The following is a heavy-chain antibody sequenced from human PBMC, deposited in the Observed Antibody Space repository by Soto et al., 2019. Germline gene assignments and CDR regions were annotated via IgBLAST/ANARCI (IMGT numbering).Heavy chain of an antibody. J-gene: IGHJ4*02. D-gene: IGHD2-15*01. CDR1: GYTFTSYG. Sequence: ASVKVSCKASGYTFTSYGITWARQAPGQGLEWMGWISAYNGNTNYAQKLQGRVTMTTDTSTSTAYMELRSLRSDDTAVYYCAREINCSGGSCYSTPFDYWGQGTLVTVSS. CDR2: ISAYNGNT. V-gene: IGHV1-18*01. CDR3: AREINCSGGSCYSTPFDY.